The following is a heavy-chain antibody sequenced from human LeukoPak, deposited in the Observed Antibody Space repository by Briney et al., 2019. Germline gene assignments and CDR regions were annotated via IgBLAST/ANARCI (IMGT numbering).Heavy chain of an antibody. Sequence: PGTSVKVSCKASGFTFTSSAVQWVRQARGQRLEWIGWIAVGSGNTNYAQKFQERVTITRDMSTSTAYMELSSLRAEDTALYYCVAGNWNGDGIDIWGQGTMVTVSS. V-gene: IGHV1-58*01. CDR3: VAGNWNGDGIDI. CDR1: GFTFTSSA. J-gene: IGHJ3*02. CDR2: IAVGSGNT. D-gene: IGHD1-20*01.